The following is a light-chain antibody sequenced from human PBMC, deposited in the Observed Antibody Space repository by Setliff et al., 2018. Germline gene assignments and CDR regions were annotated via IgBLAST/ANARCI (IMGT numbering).Light chain of an antibody. V-gene: IGLV2-8*01. CDR1: SSDIGDYNY. CDR2: DVD. CDR3: GAYAGSSKKI. J-gene: IGLJ1*01. Sequence: LGRPPSASGSPGQSVTISCTGTSSDIGDYNYVSWYQHHPGKAPKLLIYDVDKRPSGVPDRFSGSKSGNTASLTVSGLQADDEADYYCGAYAGSSKKIFGTGTKVTVL.